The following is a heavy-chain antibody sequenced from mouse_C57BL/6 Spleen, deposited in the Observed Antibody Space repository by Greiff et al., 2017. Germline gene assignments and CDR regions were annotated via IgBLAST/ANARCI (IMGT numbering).Heavy chain of an antibody. V-gene: IGHV1-7*01. J-gene: IGHJ4*01. Sequence: QVQLKQSGAELAKPGASVKLSCKASGYTFTSYWMHWVKQRPGQGLEWIGYINPSSGYTKYNQKFKDKATLTADKSSSTAYMQLSSLTYEDSAVYYCAPGAYYSNYAMDYWGQGTSVTVSS. CDR3: APGAYYSNYAMDY. CDR2: INPSSGYT. CDR1: GYTFTSYW. D-gene: IGHD2-5*01.